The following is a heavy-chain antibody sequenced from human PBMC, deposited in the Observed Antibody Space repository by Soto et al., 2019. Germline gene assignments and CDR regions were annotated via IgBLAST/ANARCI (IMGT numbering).Heavy chain of an antibody. Sequence: RLSCEASGFTFSNFGMNCVRHAPGKGLERVARVWYDGSSNYYVDSVKDRFTISRDNAKETVYLQMNSLMAEDTGVYYCAREIDSTYDGIDVWGQGTTVTVSS. D-gene: IGHD3-22*01. V-gene: IGHV3-33*01. J-gene: IGHJ6*02. CDR2: VWYDGSSN. CDR1: GFTFSNFG. CDR3: AREIDSTYDGIDV.